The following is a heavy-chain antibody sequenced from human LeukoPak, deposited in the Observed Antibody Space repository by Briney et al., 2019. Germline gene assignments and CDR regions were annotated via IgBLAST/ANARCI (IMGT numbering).Heavy chain of an antibody. D-gene: IGHD3-16*01. CDR2: INPSGGST. J-gene: IGHJ4*02. Sequence: ASVKVSCKASGYTFTSYYMHWVRQAPGQGLEWMGRINPSGGSTSYAQKFQGRVTMTRDTSTSTVYMELSSLRSEDTAVYYCARTTYRDVSPFDDWGQRTLVTVSS. CDR1: GYTFTSYY. CDR3: ARTTYRDVSPFDD. V-gene: IGHV1-46*01.